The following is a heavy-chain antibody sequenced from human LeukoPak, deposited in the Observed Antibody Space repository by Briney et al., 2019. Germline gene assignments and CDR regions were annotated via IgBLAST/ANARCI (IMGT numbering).Heavy chain of an antibody. CDR1: GGSVSSDSYY. CDR3: ARGNYGDRKSYWYFDL. J-gene: IGHJ2*01. Sequence: SETLSLTCTISGGSVSSDSYYWSWIRQPAGKGLEWIGRIYTSGSTNYNPSLKSRVAMSVDTSKNQFSLKLSSVTAADTAVYYCARGNYGDRKSYWYFDLWGRGTLVTVSS. D-gene: IGHD4-17*01. CDR2: IYTSGST. V-gene: IGHV4-61*02.